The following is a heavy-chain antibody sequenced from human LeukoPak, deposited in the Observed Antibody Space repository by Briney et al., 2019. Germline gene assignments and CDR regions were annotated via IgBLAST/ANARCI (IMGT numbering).Heavy chain of an antibody. Sequence: SETLSLTCAVYGGSFSGYYWSWIRQPPGKGLEWIGEINHSGSTNYNPSLKSRVTISVDTSKNQFSLKLSSVTAADTAVYYCARVLHRPLSFTAAGIYYYYGMDVWGQGTTVTVSS. CDR2: INHSGST. CDR3: ARVLHRPLSFTAAGIYYYYGMDV. J-gene: IGHJ6*02. V-gene: IGHV4-34*01. CDR1: GGSFSGYY. D-gene: IGHD6-13*01.